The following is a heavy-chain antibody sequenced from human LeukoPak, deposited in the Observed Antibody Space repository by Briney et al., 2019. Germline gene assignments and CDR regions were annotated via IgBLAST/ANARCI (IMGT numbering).Heavy chain of an antibody. Sequence: PGRSLRLSCAASGFTFSSYAMHWVRQAPGKGLEWVAVISYDGSNKYYADSVKGRFTISRDNSKNTLYLQMNSLRAEDTAVYYCARDRPYCSSTSCYSGEAFDYWGQGTLVTVSS. CDR3: ARDRPYCSSTSCYSGEAFDY. D-gene: IGHD2-2*01. CDR1: GFTFSSYA. J-gene: IGHJ4*02. V-gene: IGHV3-30-3*01. CDR2: ISYDGSNK.